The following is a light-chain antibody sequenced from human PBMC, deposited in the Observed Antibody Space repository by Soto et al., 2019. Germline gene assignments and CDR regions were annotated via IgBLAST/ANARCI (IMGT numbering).Light chain of an antibody. Sequence: DIQMTQSPSSLSATVGDRVTITCRASQSISSYLNWYQQKPGKAPKLLMYVASSLQGGVPSRFSGSGSGTDFTLTISNLQPEDFATYYCQQNYTTPLTFGQGTKVEIK. CDR1: QSISSY. V-gene: IGKV1-39*01. J-gene: IGKJ1*01. CDR2: VAS. CDR3: QQNYTTPLT.